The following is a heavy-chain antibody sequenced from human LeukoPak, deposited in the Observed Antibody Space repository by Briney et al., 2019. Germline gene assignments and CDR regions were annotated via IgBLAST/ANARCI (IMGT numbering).Heavy chain of an antibody. CDR1: GFTFSTYA. J-gene: IGHJ4*02. CDR2: ISWTNTI. D-gene: IGHD2-15*01. V-gene: IGHV3-48*02. Sequence: GGSLRPSCAASGFTFSTYAMNWVRQAPGKGLEWVSYISWTNTIYYTDSVKGRFTISRDNAKNSMYLQMNSLRDEDTAVYYCARDSGYHGYYFDYWGQGTLVTVSS. CDR3: ARDSGYHGYYFDY.